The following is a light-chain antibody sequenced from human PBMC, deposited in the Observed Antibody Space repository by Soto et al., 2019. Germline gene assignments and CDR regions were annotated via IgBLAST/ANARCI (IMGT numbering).Light chain of an antibody. CDR2: GTT. Sequence: QSVLTQTPSVSGAPGQRVTISCTGRSSNIGAGYDVHWYQHLPGTAPKLLIYGTTNRPSGVPDRFSGSKSGISASLAITGLQAEDEADYYCHSYDSSLTVFGTGTKVTVL. V-gene: IGLV1-40*01. J-gene: IGLJ1*01. CDR1: SSNIGAGYD. CDR3: HSYDSSLTV.